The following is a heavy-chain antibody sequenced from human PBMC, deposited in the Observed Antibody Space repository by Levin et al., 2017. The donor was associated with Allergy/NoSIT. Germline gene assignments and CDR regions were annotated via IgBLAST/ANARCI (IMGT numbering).Heavy chain of an antibody. V-gene: IGHV3-74*01. J-gene: IGHJ4*02. CDR2: IDRDGSST. CDR3: ARDYCGGDCYSQTAPDS. Sequence: GGSLRLSCAASGFTFSSYWMHWVRQVPGKGLVWVSRIDRDGSSTSYADSVKGRFTISRDNAKSTVYLEMNSLRAEDTAVYYCARDYCGGDCYSQTAPDSWGQGMLVAVSS. CDR1: GFTFSSYW. D-gene: IGHD2-21*02.